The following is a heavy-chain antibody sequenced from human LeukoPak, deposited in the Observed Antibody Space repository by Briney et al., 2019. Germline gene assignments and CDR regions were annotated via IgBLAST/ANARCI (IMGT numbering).Heavy chain of an antibody. J-gene: IGHJ4*02. Sequence: SGTLSLTCAVSGGSISSSNWWSWVRQPPGKGLEWIGEIYHSGSTNYNPSLKSRVTISVDKSKIQFSLKLSSVTAADTAVYYCARDSAAYSYGYAYYFDYWGQGTLVTVSS. CDR3: ARDSAAYSYGYAYYFDY. V-gene: IGHV4-4*02. CDR1: GGSISSSNW. CDR2: IYHSGST. D-gene: IGHD5-18*01.